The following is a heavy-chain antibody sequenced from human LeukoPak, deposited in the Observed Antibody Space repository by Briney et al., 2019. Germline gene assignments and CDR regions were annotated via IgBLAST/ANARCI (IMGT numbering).Heavy chain of an antibody. D-gene: IGHD6-19*01. Sequence: TLSLTCTVSGGSISSGSYYWSWLRQPAGKGLEWIGRIYTSGSTNYNPSLKSRVTISIDTSKKQFSLKVSSVTAADTAVYYCARGAGWYNYWGQGTLVTVSS. V-gene: IGHV4-61*02. J-gene: IGHJ4*02. CDR1: GGSISSGSYY. CDR3: ARGAGWYNY. CDR2: IYTSGST.